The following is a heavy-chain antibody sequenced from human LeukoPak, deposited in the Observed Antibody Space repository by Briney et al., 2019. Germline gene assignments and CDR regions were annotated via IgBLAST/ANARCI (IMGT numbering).Heavy chain of an antibody. V-gene: IGHV3-7*03. CDR2: IKQDGSKK. CDR3: AQGGGDYGDLNWFDP. CDR1: GFPFSSYW. J-gene: IGHJ5*02. Sequence: TGGSLRLSCVASGFPFSSYWMTWVRQAPGKGLEWVANIKQDGSKKSYVDSVKGRFTISRDNSKNTLYLQMNSLRAEDTAVYYCAQGGGDYGDLNWFDPWGQGTLVTVSS. D-gene: IGHD4-17*01.